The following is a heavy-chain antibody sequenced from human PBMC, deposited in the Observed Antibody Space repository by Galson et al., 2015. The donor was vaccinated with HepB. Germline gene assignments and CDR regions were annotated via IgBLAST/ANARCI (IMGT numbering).Heavy chain of an antibody. J-gene: IGHJ6*02. D-gene: IGHD3-10*01. CDR2: IDPSDSYT. CDR1: GYSFTSYW. CDR3: ARHSYYGSGSYYSLRYYYYGMDV. Sequence: QSGAEVKKPGESLRISCKGSGYSFTSYWISWVRQMPGKGLEWMGRIDPSDSYTNYSPSFQGHVTISADKSISTAYLQWSSLKASDTAMYYCARHSYYGSGSYYSLRYYYYGMDVWGQGTTVTVSS. V-gene: IGHV5-10-1*01.